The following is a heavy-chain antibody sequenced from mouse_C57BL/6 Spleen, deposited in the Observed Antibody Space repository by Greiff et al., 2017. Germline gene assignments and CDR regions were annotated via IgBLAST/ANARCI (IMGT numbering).Heavy chain of an antibody. D-gene: IGHD1-1*01. CDR1: GYTFTDYY. CDR3: ARRHGSSSAWFAY. CDR2: INPYNGGT. J-gene: IGHJ3*01. V-gene: IGHV1-19*01. Sequence: EVQLQQSGPVLVKPGASVKMSCKASGYTFTDYYMNWVKQSNGKSLEWIGVINPYNGGTSYNQKFKGKATLTVDKSSSTAYMELNSLTSEDSAVYYCARRHGSSSAWFAYWGQGTLVTVSA.